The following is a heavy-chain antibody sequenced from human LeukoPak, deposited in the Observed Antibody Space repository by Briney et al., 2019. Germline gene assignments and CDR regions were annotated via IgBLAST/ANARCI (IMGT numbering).Heavy chain of an antibody. Sequence: GASVKVSCKASGYTFTGYYMHWVRQAPGQGLEWMGWINPNSGGTNYAQKLQGRVTMTTDTSTSTAYMELRSLRSDDTAVYYCARPPFLAYYYGMDVWGQGTTVTVSS. V-gene: IGHV1-2*02. CDR3: ARPPFLAYYYGMDV. CDR1: GYTFTGYY. CDR2: INPNSGGT. J-gene: IGHJ6*02.